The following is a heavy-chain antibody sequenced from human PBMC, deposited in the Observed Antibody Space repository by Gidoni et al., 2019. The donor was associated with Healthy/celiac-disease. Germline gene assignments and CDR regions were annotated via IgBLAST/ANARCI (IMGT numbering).Heavy chain of an antibody. D-gene: IGHD6-13*01. CDR1: GDRVASNSAA. CDR3: ARSDLIAAAGTDY. J-gene: IGHJ4*02. Sequence: QVQRQQSGPGLGKPSQTLALTCAISGDRVASNSAAWNWIRQSPSRGLEWLGRTYYRSKWYNDYAVSVKSRITINPDTSKSQFSLQLNSVTPEDTAVYYCARSDLIAAAGTDYWGQGTLVTVSS. V-gene: IGHV6-1*01. CDR2: TYYRSKWYN.